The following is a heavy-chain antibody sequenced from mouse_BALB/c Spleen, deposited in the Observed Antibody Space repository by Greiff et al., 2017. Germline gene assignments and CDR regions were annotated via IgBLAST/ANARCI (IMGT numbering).Heavy chain of an antibody. Sequence: EVKVVESGGGLVKPGGSLKLSCAASGFTFSDYYMYWVRQTPEKRLEWVATISDGGSYTYYPDSVKGRFTISRDNAKNNLYLQMSSLKSEDTAMYYCASIDGYGAYWGQGTLVTVSA. CDR2: ISDGGSYT. D-gene: IGHD2-3*01. J-gene: IGHJ3*01. CDR1: GFTFSDYY. V-gene: IGHV5-4*02. CDR3: ASIDGYGAY.